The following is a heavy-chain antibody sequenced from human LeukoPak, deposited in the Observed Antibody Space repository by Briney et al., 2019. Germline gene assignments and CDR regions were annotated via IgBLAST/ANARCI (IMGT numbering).Heavy chain of an antibody. CDR1: GGSISSYY. V-gene: IGHV4-59*12. Sequence: SETLSLTCTVSGGSISSYYWSWIRQPPGKGLEWIGYIYYSGSTNYNPSLKSRVTISIDTSKNQFSLKLSSVTAADTAVYYCAREDDVSESWTMTYYYYYYMDVWGKGPTVTVSS. D-gene: IGHD3-10*01. CDR2: IYYSGST. CDR3: AREDDVSESWTMTYYYYYYMDV. J-gene: IGHJ6*03.